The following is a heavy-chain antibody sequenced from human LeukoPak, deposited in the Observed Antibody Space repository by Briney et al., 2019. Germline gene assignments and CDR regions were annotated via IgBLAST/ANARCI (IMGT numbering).Heavy chain of an antibody. Sequence: PSETLSLTCAVSGVSFSGYYWSWFRLPPGKGPEWIGEISHSGRTSYNPSLKGRVTISLDTSMNHFSLNLRFVTAADTAVYYCTRTSPGIPLDFWGQGTLVTVSS. CDR1: GVSFSGYY. CDR2: ISHSGRT. CDR3: TRTSPGIPLDF. V-gene: IGHV4-34*01. J-gene: IGHJ4*02. D-gene: IGHD1-26*01.